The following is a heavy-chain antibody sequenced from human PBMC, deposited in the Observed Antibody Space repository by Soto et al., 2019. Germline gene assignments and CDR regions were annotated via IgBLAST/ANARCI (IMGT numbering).Heavy chain of an antibody. Sequence: EVQLVESGGGLVKPGGSLRLSCAASGFTFSNAWMSWVRQAPGKGLEWVGRIKSKTDGGTTDYAAPEKGRFTISRDDSKHTVYLQMNRLKTEDTAVYYCTTAITIFFFGWGQGTTVTVYS. J-gene: IGHJ6*02. CDR3: TTAITIFFFG. CDR2: IKSKTDGGTT. V-gene: IGHV3-15*01. CDR1: GFTFSNAW. D-gene: IGHD3-9*01.